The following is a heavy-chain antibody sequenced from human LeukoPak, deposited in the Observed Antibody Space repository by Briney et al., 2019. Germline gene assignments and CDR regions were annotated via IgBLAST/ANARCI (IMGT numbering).Heavy chain of an antibody. CDR3: SRVLKQYSYGPSDS. D-gene: IGHD5-18*01. Sequence: PSETLSLTCTVSGGSIRSYNWSWIRRPPGKRLEWIGYISDTGNTNYNPSLTSRVTMSVDTSKNQFSLNLSSVTAADRAVYYCSRVLKQYSYGPSDSWGQGTLVTVSS. J-gene: IGHJ4*02. CDR1: GGSIRSYN. CDR2: ISDTGNT. V-gene: IGHV4-59*13.